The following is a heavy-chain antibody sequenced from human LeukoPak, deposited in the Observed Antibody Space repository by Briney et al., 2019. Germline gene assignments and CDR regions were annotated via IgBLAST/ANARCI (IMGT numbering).Heavy chain of an antibody. CDR3: ARARRDYYYDSSGRNDY. D-gene: IGHD3-22*01. J-gene: IGHJ4*02. V-gene: IGHV4-34*01. CDR1: GGSFSGYY. CDR2: INHSGST. Sequence: KPSETLSLTCAVYGGSFSGYYWSWIRQPPGKGLEWIGEINHSGSTNYNPSLKSRVTISVDTSKNQFSLKLSSVTAADTAVYYCARARRDYYYDSSGRNDYWGQGTLVTVSS.